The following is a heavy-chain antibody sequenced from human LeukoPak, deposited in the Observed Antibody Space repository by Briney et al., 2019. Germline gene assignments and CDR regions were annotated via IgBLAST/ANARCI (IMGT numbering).Heavy chain of an antibody. CDR3: ARGDGYYDFWSGYYHFDY. V-gene: IGHV3-74*01. D-gene: IGHD3-3*01. CDR1: GFTFSSYW. Sequence: GGSLRLSCAASGFTFSSYWMHWVRQAPGKGLVWVSRINSDGSSTSYADSVKGRFTISRDNAKNTLYLQMNSLRAEDTAVYYCARGDGYYDFWSGYYHFDYWGQGTLVTVSS. J-gene: IGHJ4*02. CDR2: INSDGSST.